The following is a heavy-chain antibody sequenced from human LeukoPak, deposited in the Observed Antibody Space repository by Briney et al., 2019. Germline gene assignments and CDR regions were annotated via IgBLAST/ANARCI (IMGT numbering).Heavy chain of an antibody. V-gene: IGHV4-31*03. Sequence: SQTLSLTCTFSGGSISSGGYYWSWIRQHPGKGLEWIGYIYYSGSTYYNPSLKSRVTISVDTSKNQFSLKLSSVTAADTAVYYCARVSPAAYYYGMDVWGKGTTVTVSS. CDR2: IYYSGST. CDR3: ARVSPAAYYYGMDV. J-gene: IGHJ6*04. CDR1: GGSISSGGYY.